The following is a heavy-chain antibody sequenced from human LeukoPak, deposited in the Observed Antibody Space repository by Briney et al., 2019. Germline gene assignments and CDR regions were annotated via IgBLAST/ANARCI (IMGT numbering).Heavy chain of an antibody. Sequence: ASVKVSCKASGYTFTGYYMHWVRRAPGQGLEWMGWINPNSGGTNYAQKFQGRVTMTRDTSISTAYMELSRLRSDDTAVYYCARTPSSYVAKIDYWGQGTLVTVSS. CDR3: ARTPSSYVAKIDY. J-gene: IGHJ4*02. CDR1: GYTFTGYY. V-gene: IGHV1-2*02. CDR2: INPNSGGT. D-gene: IGHD3-16*01.